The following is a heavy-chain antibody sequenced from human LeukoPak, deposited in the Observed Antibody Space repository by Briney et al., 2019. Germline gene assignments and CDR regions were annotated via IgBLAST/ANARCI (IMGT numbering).Heavy chain of an antibody. Sequence: PSETLSLTCTVSGGSISSSSYYWGWIRQPPGKGLEWIGSIYYSGSTYYNPSLKSRVTISVDTSKNQFSLKLSSVTAAATAVYYCARGVADYGSGSYRTIDYWGQGTLVTVSS. D-gene: IGHD3-10*01. V-gene: IGHV4-39*07. J-gene: IGHJ4*02. CDR2: IYYSGST. CDR1: GGSISSSSYY. CDR3: ARGVADYGSGSYRTIDY.